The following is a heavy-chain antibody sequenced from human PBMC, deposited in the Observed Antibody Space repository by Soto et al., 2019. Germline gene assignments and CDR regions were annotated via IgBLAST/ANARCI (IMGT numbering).Heavy chain of an antibody. V-gene: IGHV3-30-3*01. CDR1: GFTFSSYA. Sequence: PGGSLRLSCAASGFTFSSYAMHWVRQAPGKGLEWVAVISYDGSNKYYADSVKGRFTISRDNSKNTLYLQMNSLRAEDTAVYYCARDPKPLGYCSGGSCYGAFDIWGQGTMVTVSS. CDR2: ISYDGSNK. J-gene: IGHJ3*02. D-gene: IGHD2-15*01. CDR3: ARDPKPLGYCSGGSCYGAFDI.